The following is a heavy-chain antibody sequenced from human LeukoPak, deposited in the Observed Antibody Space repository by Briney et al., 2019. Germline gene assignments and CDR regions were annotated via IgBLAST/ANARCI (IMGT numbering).Heavy chain of an antibody. Sequence: PGGSLRLSCAASGFTFSSYAMSWVRPAPGKGLEWVSSISSSGGSTYYADSVKGRFSISRDNSKNTLYLQMHSLRAEHTAVYYCAKEPDYGDYFDYTGEGTLGTVSS. CDR2: ISSSGGST. J-gene: IGHJ4*02. CDR3: AKEPDYGDYFDY. D-gene: IGHD4-17*01. CDR1: GFTFSSYA. V-gene: IGHV3-23*01.